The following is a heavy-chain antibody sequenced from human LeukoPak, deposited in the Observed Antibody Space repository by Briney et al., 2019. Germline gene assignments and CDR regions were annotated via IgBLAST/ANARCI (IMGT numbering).Heavy chain of an antibody. D-gene: IGHD2-2*01. CDR3: THGSMYQLDY. Sequence: PGGSLRLSCAASGFTVSSNYMSWVRQAPGKGLEWISVIYSGGSTYYADSVKGRFTISRDNSKNTLYLQMNSLRAEDTAVYYCTHGSMYQLDYWGQGTLVTVSS. CDR2: IYSGGST. CDR1: GFTVSSNY. V-gene: IGHV3-53*01. J-gene: IGHJ4*02.